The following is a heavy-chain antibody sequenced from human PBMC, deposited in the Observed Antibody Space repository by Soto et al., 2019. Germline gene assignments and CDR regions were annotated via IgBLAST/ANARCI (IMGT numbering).Heavy chain of an antibody. V-gene: IGHV3-11*01. CDR2: ISSSGSTI. CDR3: ARDGDYDILTGYYRPNWFDP. CDR1: GFTFSDYY. Sequence: QVQLVESGGGLVKPGGSLRLSCAASGFTFSDYYMSWIRQAPGKGLEWVSYISSSGSTIYYADSVKGRFTNSRDNAKNSLYLQMNSLRAEDTAVYYCARDGDYDILTGYYRPNWFDPWGQGTLVTVSS. D-gene: IGHD3-9*01. J-gene: IGHJ5*02.